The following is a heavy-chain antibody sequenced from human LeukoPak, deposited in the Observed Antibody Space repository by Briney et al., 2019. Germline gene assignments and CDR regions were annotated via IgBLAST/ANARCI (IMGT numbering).Heavy chain of an antibody. D-gene: IGHD7-27*01. Sequence: ASVKVSCKASGYTFTSYYLHWVRQAPGQGLEWMGINSPSGSGTTYAQKFQGRVTMTRDTSTSTVYMELSSLRSEDTAVYYCAIGPPYAPGVLDVWGKGTTVTISS. CDR2: NSPSGSGT. J-gene: IGHJ6*04. V-gene: IGHV1-46*01. CDR3: AIGPPYAPGVLDV. CDR1: GYTFTSYY.